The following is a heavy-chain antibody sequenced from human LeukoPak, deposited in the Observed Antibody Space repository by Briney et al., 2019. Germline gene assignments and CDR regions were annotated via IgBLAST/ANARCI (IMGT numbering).Heavy chain of an antibody. D-gene: IGHD3-10*01. J-gene: IGHJ4*02. Sequence: ASVKVSCKASGYTFTSYYMHWVRQAPGQGLEWMGIINPSGGSTSYAQKFQGRVTMTRDTSTSTVYMELSSLRSEDTAVYYCAREGYGSGSFLGTSDSWGQGTLVTVSS. CDR3: AREGYGSGSFLGTSDS. V-gene: IGHV1-46*01. CDR2: INPSGGST. CDR1: GYTFTSYY.